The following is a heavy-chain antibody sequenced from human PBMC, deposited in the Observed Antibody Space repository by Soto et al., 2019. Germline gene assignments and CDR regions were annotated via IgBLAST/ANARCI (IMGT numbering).Heavy chain of an antibody. CDR2: ISAYNGNT. CDR1: GYTFTSYG. CDR3: ARSWMGPADEESNWFDP. J-gene: IGHJ5*02. V-gene: IGHV1-18*01. Sequence: QVQLVQSGAEVKKPGASVKVSCKASGYTFTSYGISWVRQAPGQGLEWMGWISAYNGNTNYAQKLQGRVTMTTDTSXSXXYMELRSLRSDDTAVYYCARSWMGPADEESNWFDPWGQGTLVTVSS. D-gene: IGHD2-2*01.